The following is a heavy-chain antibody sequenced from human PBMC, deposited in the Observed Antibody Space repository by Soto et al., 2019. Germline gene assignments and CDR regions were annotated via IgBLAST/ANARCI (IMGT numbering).Heavy chain of an antibody. V-gene: IGHV3-30-3*01. Sequence: GGSLRLSCAASGFDFSTYAMHWVRQAPGKGLEWVTVISSDGSSRYYADSVKGRFTVSRDNSRNTLYLQMSSLRVEDTSVYYCARDLPTGLNYYYGLDVWGQGTTVTVSS. J-gene: IGHJ6*02. CDR2: ISSDGSSR. CDR1: GFDFSTYA. D-gene: IGHD6-19*01. CDR3: ARDLPTGLNYYYGLDV.